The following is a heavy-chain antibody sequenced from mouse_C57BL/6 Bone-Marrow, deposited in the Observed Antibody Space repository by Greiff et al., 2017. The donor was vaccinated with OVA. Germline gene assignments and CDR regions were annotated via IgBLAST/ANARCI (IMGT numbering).Heavy chain of an antibody. D-gene: IGHD4-1*01. V-gene: IGHV14-2*01. Sequence: DVQLQESGAELVKPGASVKLSCTASGFNIKDYYMHWVKQRTEQGLEWIGRIDPEDGETKYAPKFQGQATITADTPSNTAYLQLSSLTSEDTAVYYCAPKTGKGWYFDVWGTGTTVTVSS. CDR2: IDPEDGET. J-gene: IGHJ1*03. CDR3: APKTGKGWYFDV. CDR1: GFNIKDYY.